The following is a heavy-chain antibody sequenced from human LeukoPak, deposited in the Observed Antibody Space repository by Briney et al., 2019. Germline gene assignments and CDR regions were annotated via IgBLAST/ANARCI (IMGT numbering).Heavy chain of an antibody. CDR1: GFTFSNAC. CDR3: TTGTWIQLWLPDY. Sequence: GGSLRLSCAASGFTFSNACMTWVRQAPGKGLEWVGHIKSKTDGGTTDFAAPVKGRFTISRDDSKNTLFLQMNSLKTEDTAVYYCTTGTWIQLWLPDYWGQGTLLTVSS. D-gene: IGHD5-18*01. CDR2: IKSKTDGGTT. J-gene: IGHJ4*02. V-gene: IGHV3-15*01.